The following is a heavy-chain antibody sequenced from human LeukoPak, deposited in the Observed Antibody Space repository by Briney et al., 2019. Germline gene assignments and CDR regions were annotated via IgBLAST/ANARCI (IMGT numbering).Heavy chain of an antibody. CDR2: IYTSGST. CDR1: CGSISSYY. V-gene: IGHV4-4*09. J-gene: IGHJ6*03. CDR3: ARLQRQQLVLHYYYYMDV. D-gene: IGHD6-13*01. Sequence: SETLSLMCTVSCGSISSYYWSWIRQPPGGGLEWIVYIYTSGSTNYNPSLKSRVTISVDTSKNQFSLKLSSVTAADTAVYYCARLQRQQLVLHYYYYMDVWGKGTTVTVSS.